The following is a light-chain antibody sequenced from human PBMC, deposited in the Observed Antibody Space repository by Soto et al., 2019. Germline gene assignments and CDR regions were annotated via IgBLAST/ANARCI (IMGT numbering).Light chain of an antibody. CDR3: QQLFSFPPT. CDR1: QGISNY. J-gene: IGKJ5*01. CDR2: VAS. Sequence: DIQLTHSPSFLSASVGDRVTITCRASQGISNYLAWYQQKPGKAPNLLIYVASTLQSGVPSRFSGSGSGTEFTLTISRLQPEDLATYYCQQLFSFPPTFGQGTRLEIK. V-gene: IGKV1-9*01.